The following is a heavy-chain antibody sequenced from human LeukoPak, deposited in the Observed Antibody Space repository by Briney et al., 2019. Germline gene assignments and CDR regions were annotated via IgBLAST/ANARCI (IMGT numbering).Heavy chain of an antibody. D-gene: IGHD3-22*01. CDR3: AKSVFDSSGDPYMDV. J-gene: IGHJ6*03. Sequence: TGGSLRLSCAASGFTFSSYGMNWVRQAPGKGLECVSAISGGGDFTKYADSVKGRFTISRDNSKSTLYLQMNSLRAEDTAVYYCAKSVFDSSGDPYMDVWGKGTTVTISS. CDR2: ISGGGDFT. CDR1: GFTFSSYG. V-gene: IGHV3-23*01.